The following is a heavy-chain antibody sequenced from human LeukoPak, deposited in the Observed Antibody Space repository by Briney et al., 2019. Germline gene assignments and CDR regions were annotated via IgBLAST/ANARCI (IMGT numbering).Heavy chain of an antibody. CDR3: ARVWYQLLDGWFDP. CDR2: IYYSGST. CDR1: GGSISSGDYY. J-gene: IGHJ5*02. Sequence: PSETLSLTCTVSGGSISSGDYYWSWIRQPPGKGLEWIGYIYYSGSTYYNPSLKSRVTISVDTSKNQFSLKLSSVTAADTAVYYCARVWYQLLDGWFDPWGQGTLVTVSS. V-gene: IGHV4-30-4*08. D-gene: IGHD2-2*01.